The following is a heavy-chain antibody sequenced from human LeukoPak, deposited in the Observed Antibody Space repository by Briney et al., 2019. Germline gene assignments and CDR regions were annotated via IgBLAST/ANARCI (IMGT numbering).Heavy chain of an antibody. D-gene: IGHD2-15*01. CDR1: GGTFSSYA. CDR3: ARDRSGGSCYYGDY. CDR2: IIPIFGTA. J-gene: IGHJ4*02. Sequence: ASVKVSCKASGGTFSSYAISWVRQAPGQGLEWMGGIIPIFGTANYAQKFQGRVTITADESTSTAYMELSSLRSEDTAVYYCARDRSGGSCYYGDYWGQGTLVTVSS. V-gene: IGHV1-69*13.